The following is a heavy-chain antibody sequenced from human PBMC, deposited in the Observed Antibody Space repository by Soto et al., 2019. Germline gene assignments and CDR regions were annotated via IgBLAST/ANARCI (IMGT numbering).Heavy chain of an antibody. CDR1: GGTFSSYA. D-gene: IGHD2-2*01. J-gene: IGHJ6*02. Sequence: QVQLVQSGAEVKKPGSSVKVSCKASGGTFSSYAISWVRQAPGQGLDWMGGIIPIFGTANYAQKFQGRVTITADESTSTAYMELSSLRSEDTAMYYCARHVPAAGYYYGMDVWGQGTTVTVSS. CDR2: IIPIFGTA. V-gene: IGHV1-69*12. CDR3: ARHVPAAGYYYGMDV.